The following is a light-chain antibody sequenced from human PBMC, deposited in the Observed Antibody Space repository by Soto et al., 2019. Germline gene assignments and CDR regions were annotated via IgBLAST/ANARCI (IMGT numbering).Light chain of an antibody. Sequence: EIVLTQSPATLSLSPGERATLSCRASQSVSSYLAWYQQKPGQAPRLLIYDASTRATGVPARFSGSRSGTEFTLTISSLQSEDSALYYCQQYNNWPPITFGQGTRLEIK. J-gene: IGKJ5*01. CDR3: QQYNNWPPIT. CDR1: QSVSSY. CDR2: DAS. V-gene: IGKV3-15*01.